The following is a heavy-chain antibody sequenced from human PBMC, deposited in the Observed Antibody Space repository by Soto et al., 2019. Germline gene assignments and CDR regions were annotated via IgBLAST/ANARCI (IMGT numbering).Heavy chain of an antibody. J-gene: IGHJ6*02. CDR2: INHSGST. V-gene: IGHV4-34*01. Sequence: SLSLTCAVYGGSFSGYYWSWIRQPPGKGLEWIGEINHSGSTNYNPSLKSRVTISVDTSKNQFSLKLSSVTAADTAVYYCARVPARYDFWSGTPSYGMDVCGQGPTVTVSS. D-gene: IGHD3-3*01. CDR1: GGSFSGYY. CDR3: ARVPARYDFWSGTPSYGMDV.